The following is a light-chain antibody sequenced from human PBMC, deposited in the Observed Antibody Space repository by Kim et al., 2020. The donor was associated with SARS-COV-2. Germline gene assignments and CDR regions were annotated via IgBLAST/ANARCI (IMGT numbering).Light chain of an antibody. V-gene: IGLV3-19*01. J-gene: IGLJ3*02. CDR1: SLRNYY. CDR3: SSRDSSGDNVML. CDR2: GKN. Sequence: GQPVLITCQGDSLRNYYASWYQQRPGQAPRLLIYGKNSRPSGISDRFSGSTSGNTASLTITATQAEDEADYFCSSRDSSGDNVMLFGGGTQLTVL.